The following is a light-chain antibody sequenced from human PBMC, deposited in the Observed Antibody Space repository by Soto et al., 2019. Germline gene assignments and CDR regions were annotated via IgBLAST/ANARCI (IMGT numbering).Light chain of an antibody. CDR1: TSDVGSYNL. CDR3: SSYATPRL. J-gene: IGLJ2*01. Sequence: QSALTQPASVSGSPGQSITISCTGTTSDVGSYNLVSWYQQHPGKAPKLIIYEVSERPSGVSTRFSGSKSGNMASLTISGLQAEDEAEYYCSSYATPRLSGGGTKLTVL. V-gene: IGLV2-23*02. CDR2: EVS.